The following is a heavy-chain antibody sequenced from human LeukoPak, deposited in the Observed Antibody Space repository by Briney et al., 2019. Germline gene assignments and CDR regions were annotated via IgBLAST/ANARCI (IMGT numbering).Heavy chain of an antibody. D-gene: IGHD3-9*01. CDR2: ISYDGSNK. CDR3: ARPLNYDNLTGYLDY. CDR1: GFTFSSYA. Sequence: GRSLRLSCAASGFTFSSYAMHWVRQAPGKGLEWVAVISYDGSNKYYADSVKGRFTISRDNSKNTLYLQMNSLRAEDTAVYYCARPLNYDNLTGYLDYWGQGTLVTVSS. J-gene: IGHJ4*02. V-gene: IGHV3-30*04.